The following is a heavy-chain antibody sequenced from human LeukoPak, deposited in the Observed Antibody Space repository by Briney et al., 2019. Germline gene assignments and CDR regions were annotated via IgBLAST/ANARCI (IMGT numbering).Heavy chain of an antibody. J-gene: IGHJ4*02. CDR2: IWNSGIT. D-gene: IGHD3-22*01. V-gene: IGHV4-59*08. CDR1: TGSMPTYY. Sequence: SSETLSLTYTVSTGSMPTYYWSWIRQPPGRGLEWIGFIWNSGITNYNPSLKSRITISADTSKNQFSLKLSSVTAADTAVYYCARLVYDTSDYYYFDHWGQGTLVTVSS. CDR3: ARLVYDTSDYYYFDH.